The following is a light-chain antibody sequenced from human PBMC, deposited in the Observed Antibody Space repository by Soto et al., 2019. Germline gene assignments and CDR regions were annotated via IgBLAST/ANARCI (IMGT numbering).Light chain of an antibody. J-gene: IGKJ1*01. V-gene: IGKV3-20*01. Sequence: EIVLTQSPGTLSLSPGERATLSCRASQSVNSSFLAWYQQQPGQAPRLLIYAASTRATGIPDRFSGSGSGTDFTLTISRLEPEEFAVYYCQQYDSSRWTFGQGTKVEVK. CDR2: AAS. CDR3: QQYDSSRWT. CDR1: QSVNSSF.